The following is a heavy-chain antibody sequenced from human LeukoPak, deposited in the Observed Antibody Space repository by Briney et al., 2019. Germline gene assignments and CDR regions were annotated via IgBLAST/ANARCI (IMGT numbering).Heavy chain of an antibody. V-gene: IGHV3-30*18. J-gene: IGHJ6*02. CDR3: AKDMGGSSGWGMDV. D-gene: IGHD1-26*01. CDR1: GFTFSSYG. Sequence: GRSLRLSCAASGFTFSSYGMHWVRQAPGKGLEWVAVISYDGSNKYYADSVKGRFTISRDNSKNTLYLQMNSLRAEDTAVCYCAKDMGGSSGWGMDVWGQGTTVTVSS. CDR2: ISYDGSNK.